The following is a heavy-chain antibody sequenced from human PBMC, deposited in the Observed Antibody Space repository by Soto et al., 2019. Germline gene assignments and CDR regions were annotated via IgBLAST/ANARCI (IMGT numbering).Heavy chain of an antibody. J-gene: IGHJ4*02. V-gene: IGHV3-7*01. CDR2: IKQDGSEK. D-gene: IGHD3-3*01. CDR3: ARVRFRILEWSYFDS. CDR1: GFTFSSYW. Sequence: EVQLVESGGGLVQPGGSLRLSCAASGFTFSSYWMSWVRQAPGKGLELVANIKQDGSEKYYVDSVKGRFTISRDNAKNSLYLQMTSLRAEDTAVYYCARVRFRILEWSYFDSWGQGTLVTVSS.